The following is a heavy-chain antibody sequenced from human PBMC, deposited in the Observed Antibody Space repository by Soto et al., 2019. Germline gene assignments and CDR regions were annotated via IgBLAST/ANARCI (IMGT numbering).Heavy chain of an antibody. V-gene: IGHV3-30*18. CDR3: AKSVYNWNDGFFDY. J-gene: IGHJ4*02. Sequence: QVQLVESGGGVVQPGRSLRLSCAASGFTFSTYGMHWVRQAPGKGLEWVAVISDDGVNKYYADSVKGRFTISRDNSKNTLYLQMNSLRAEDTAVYYCAKSVYNWNDGFFDYWGQGTLVPVSS. CDR2: ISDDGVNK. CDR1: GFTFSTYG. D-gene: IGHD1-1*01.